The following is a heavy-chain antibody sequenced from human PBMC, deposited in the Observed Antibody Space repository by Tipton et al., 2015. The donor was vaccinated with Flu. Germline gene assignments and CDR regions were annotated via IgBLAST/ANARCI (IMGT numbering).Heavy chain of an antibody. D-gene: IGHD4-17*01. CDR2: ISSDGTAI. J-gene: IGHJ4*02. CDR1: GFPFSSYS. V-gene: IGHV3-48*04. CDR3: ARTGDGDYSPLYYFDH. Sequence: SLRLSCAVSGFPFSSYSINWVRQAPGKGLEWISYISSDGTAIYYADSVKGRFTISRDNAKNSLYLQMNSLRAEDTAVYYCARTGDGDYSPLYYFDHWGQGSLVTVSS.